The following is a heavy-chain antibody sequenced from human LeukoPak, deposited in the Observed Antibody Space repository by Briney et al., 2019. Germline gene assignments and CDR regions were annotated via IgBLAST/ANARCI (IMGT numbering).Heavy chain of an antibody. CDR2: ISWNSGSI. D-gene: IGHD3-10*01. V-gene: IGHV3-9*01. Sequence: GGSLRLSCAASGFTFDDYAMHWVRQAPGKGLEWVSGISWNSGSIGYADSVKGRFTISRDNAKNSLYLQMNSLRAEDTALYYCAKGYYGSGSYMVDYWGQGTLVTVSS. J-gene: IGHJ4*02. CDR3: AKGYYGSGSYMVDY. CDR1: GFTFDDYA.